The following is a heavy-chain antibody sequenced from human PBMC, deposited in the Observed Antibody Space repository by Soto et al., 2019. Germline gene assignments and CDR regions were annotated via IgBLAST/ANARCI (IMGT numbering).Heavy chain of an antibody. CDR2: ISYDGSNK. D-gene: IGHD6-6*01. J-gene: IGHJ6*02. V-gene: IGHV3-30*18. Sequence: PGGYLRLSCAASGFTFSSYGMHWVRQAPGKGLEWVAVISYDGSNKYYADYVKGRFTISRDNSKNTLYLQMNSLRAEDTAVYYCAKDLRAARPLSGMYVWGQGTTVTVSS. CDR1: GFTFSSYG. CDR3: AKDLRAARPLSGMYV.